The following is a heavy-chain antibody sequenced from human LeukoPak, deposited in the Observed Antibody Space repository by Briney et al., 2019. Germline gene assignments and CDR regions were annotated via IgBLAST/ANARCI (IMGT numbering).Heavy chain of an antibody. J-gene: IGHJ4*02. Sequence: SETLSLTCTVSGGSISSGGYYWSWIRQHPGKGLEWIGYIYYSGSTYYNPSLKSRVTISVDTSKNQFSLKLSSVTAADTAVYYCARGGLVPAAIHSPTSYYFDYWGQGTLVTVSS. CDR3: ARGGLVPAAIHSPTSYYFDY. D-gene: IGHD2-2*02. V-gene: IGHV4-31*03. CDR2: IYYSGST. CDR1: GGSISSGGYY.